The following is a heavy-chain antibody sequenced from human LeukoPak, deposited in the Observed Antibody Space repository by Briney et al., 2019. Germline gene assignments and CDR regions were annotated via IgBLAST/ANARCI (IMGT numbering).Heavy chain of an antibody. Sequence: SETLSLTFTASGCSISSYSWSWIRQPPGKGLEWIGYIYDSGSTNYNPSLKSGVTISVETSTNKFALKLSSVSGAEKPPDYYCGTTNDNPSLKSRVPISVDTSKNQFSLKLSSVTAADTALYYCAKHYMGSSYNHGLDCWGQGTLVTVSS. V-gene: IGHV4-4*08. CDR2: IYDSGST. CDR1: GCSISSYS. CDR3: GTTNDNPSLKSRVPISVDTSKNQFSLKLSSVTAADTALYYCAKHYMGSSYNHGLDC. D-gene: IGHD3-10*01. J-gene: IGHJ4*02.